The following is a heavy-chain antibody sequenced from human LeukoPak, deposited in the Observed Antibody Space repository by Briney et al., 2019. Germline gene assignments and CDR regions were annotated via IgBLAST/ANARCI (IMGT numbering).Heavy chain of an antibody. CDR1: GGSISSSSYY. V-gene: IGHV4-39*07. Sequence: SETLSLTCTVSGGSISSSSYYWGWIRQPPGEGLEWIGSIYYSGSTYYNPSLKSRVTISVDTSKNQFSLKLSSVTAADTAVYYCAREVSDTAMVAYYYYMDVWGKGTTVTVSS. CDR3: AREVSDTAMVAYYYYMDV. D-gene: IGHD5-18*01. CDR2: IYYSGST. J-gene: IGHJ6*03.